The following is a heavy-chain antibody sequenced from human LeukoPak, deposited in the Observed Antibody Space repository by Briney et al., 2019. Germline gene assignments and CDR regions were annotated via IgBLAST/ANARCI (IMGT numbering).Heavy chain of an antibody. D-gene: IGHD2-2*01. J-gene: IGHJ5*02. CDR3: ARGHIVVVPGLRDNWFDP. CDR2: ISAYNGNT. Sequence: GASVKVSCKASGYTFTSYGISWVRQAPGQGLEWMGWISAYNGNTNYAQKLQGRVTMTTDTSTSTAYMELRSLRSDDTAVYYCARGHIVVVPGLRDNWFDPWGQGTLVTVSS. V-gene: IGHV1-18*01. CDR1: GYTFTSYG.